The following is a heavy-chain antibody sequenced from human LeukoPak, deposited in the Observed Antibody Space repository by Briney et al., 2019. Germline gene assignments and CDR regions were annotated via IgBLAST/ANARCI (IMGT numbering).Heavy chain of an antibody. D-gene: IGHD3-16*01. CDR3: ARDQSAYDYDFDY. Sequence: GGSLRLSCAASGFTFSDYPMNWVRQAPGKGLEWISNIRTNIENTMFYADSVKGRFTISRDNSKNTLYLQMNSLRAEDTAVYYCARDQSAYDYDFDYWGQGTLVTVSS. CDR2: IRTNIENTM. J-gene: IGHJ4*02. V-gene: IGHV3-48*01. CDR1: GFTFSDYP.